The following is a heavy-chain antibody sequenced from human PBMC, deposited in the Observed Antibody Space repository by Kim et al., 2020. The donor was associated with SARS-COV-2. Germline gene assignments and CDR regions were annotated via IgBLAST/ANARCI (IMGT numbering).Heavy chain of an antibody. CDR3: AREGYSDGGSFFFDY. CDR2: VYHSGST. D-gene: IGHD2-15*01. J-gene: IGHJ4*02. Sequence: SETLSLTCTVSGVSITSHYWTWIRQPPGKGLEWIGFVYHSGSTNYNPSLKSRVTMSVETSKNQFSLQLTSMTAADTAIYYCAREGYSDGGSFFFDYWGQGRVVTVSS. V-gene: IGHV4-59*11. CDR1: GVSITSHY.